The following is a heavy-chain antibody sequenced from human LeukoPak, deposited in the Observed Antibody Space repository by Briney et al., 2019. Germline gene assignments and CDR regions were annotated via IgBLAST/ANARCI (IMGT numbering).Heavy chain of an antibody. CDR3: AKDSCTTNCFLDY. CDR1: GFIFDDYA. V-gene: IGHV3-9*01. D-gene: IGHD2-2*01. J-gene: IGHJ4*02. CDR2: INWDSGNI. Sequence: GRSLRLSCVGSGFIFDDYAMHWVRQVPGKGLEWVASINWDSGNIGYADSVKGRFTISRDNSKNSLYLQMNSLRAEDTAFYYCAKDSCTTNCFLDYWGQGALVTVSS.